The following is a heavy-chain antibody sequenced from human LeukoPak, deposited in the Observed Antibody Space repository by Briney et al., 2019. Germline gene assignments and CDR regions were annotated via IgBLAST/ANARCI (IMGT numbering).Heavy chain of an antibody. V-gene: IGHV3-21*04. Sequence: GGSLRLSCAASGFTFSSYSMNWVRQAPGKGLEWVSSISSSSSYIYYADSVKGRFTISRDNSKNTLYLQMNSLRAEDTAVYYCAKDRGLIAVAGLDYWGQGTLVTVSS. CDR2: ISSSSSYI. CDR1: GFTFSSYS. D-gene: IGHD6-19*01. J-gene: IGHJ4*02. CDR3: AKDRGLIAVAGLDY.